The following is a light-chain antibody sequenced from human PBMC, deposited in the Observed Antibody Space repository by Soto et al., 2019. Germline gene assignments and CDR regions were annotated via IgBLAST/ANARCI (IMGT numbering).Light chain of an antibody. CDR1: QGISNY. CDR3: QQLDKYPLT. Sequence: DIPLTQSPSFLSASVGDRVTITCRASQGISNYLAWYQQKPGRAPKLLIYAVFTLQAGAPSRFSGSGSGTEFTLTISSLQPEDFATYYCQQLDKYPLTFGQGTRLEI. J-gene: IGKJ5*01. CDR2: AVF. V-gene: IGKV1-9*01.